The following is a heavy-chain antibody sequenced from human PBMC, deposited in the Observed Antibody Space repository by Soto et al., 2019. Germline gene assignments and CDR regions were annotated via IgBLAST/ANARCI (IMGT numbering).Heavy chain of an antibody. CDR3: ARCLSVTLFDN. CDR2: IYYSGST. V-gene: IGHV4-31*03. D-gene: IGHD4-17*01. CDR1: GGSISTGGYY. J-gene: IGHJ4*02. Sequence: QVQLQESGPGLVKPSQTLSLTCTVSGGSISTGGYYWTWIRQHPGKGLEWIGYIYYSGSTYYNPSLKSRVTISVDTSKDQFSLKLSSVTAADTAVYYCARCLSVTLFDNWGQGTLVTVSS.